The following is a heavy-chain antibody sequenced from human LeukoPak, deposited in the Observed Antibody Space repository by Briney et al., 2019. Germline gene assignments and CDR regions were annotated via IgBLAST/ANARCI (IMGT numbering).Heavy chain of an antibody. CDR2: ISSSGSTI. Sequence: PGGSLRLSCAASGFTFSSYEMNWVRQAPGXGLEWVSYISSSGSTIYYADXVKGRFTISRDNAKNSLYLQMNSLRAEDTAVYYCAREGYSYYYYYGMDVWGQGTTVTVSS. J-gene: IGHJ6*02. V-gene: IGHV3-48*03. CDR1: GFTFSSYE. D-gene: IGHD5-18*01. CDR3: AREGYSYYYYYGMDV.